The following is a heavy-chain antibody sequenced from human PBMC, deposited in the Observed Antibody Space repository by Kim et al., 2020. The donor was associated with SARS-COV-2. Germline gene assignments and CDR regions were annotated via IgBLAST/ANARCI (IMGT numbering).Heavy chain of an antibody. V-gene: IGHV3-48*04. J-gene: IGHJ6*01. D-gene: IGHD2-2*01. CDR1: GFTFSTYD. CDR2: ISSSSSTI. Sequence: GGSLRLSCAASGFTFSTYDMNWVRQAPGKGREWVSYISSSSSTIYHADSVKGRFIISRDNAKNSLYLQMNSLRAEDTAVYYCASVRFVVVPGIASYGMDV. CDR3: ASVRFVVVPGIASYGMDV.